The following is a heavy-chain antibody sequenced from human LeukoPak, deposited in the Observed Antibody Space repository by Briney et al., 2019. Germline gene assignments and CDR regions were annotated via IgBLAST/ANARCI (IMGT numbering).Heavy chain of an antibody. J-gene: IGHJ4*02. CDR3: ARDRAVAGMDYFDY. CDR2: IYYSGST. Sequence: SETLSLTCTVPGGSISSRSYYWGWIRQPPGKGLEWIGSIYYSGSTYYNPSLKSRVTISVDTSKNQFSLKLSSVTAADTAVYYCARDRAVAGMDYFDYWGQGTLVTVSS. CDR1: GGSISSRSYY. V-gene: IGHV4-39*07. D-gene: IGHD6-19*01.